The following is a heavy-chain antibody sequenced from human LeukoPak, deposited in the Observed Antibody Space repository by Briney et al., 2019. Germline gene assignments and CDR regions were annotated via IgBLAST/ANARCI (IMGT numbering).Heavy chain of an antibody. Sequence: GGSLRLSCAASGFAFNNYAMTWVRQALGKGLEWVSNINDNGGQRHYADSVKGRFTISRDNSKNTLFLQMDGLRAEDTAVYYCAKTQWKVGATDYFDYWGQGILVTVSS. V-gene: IGHV3-23*01. CDR1: GFAFNNYA. CDR2: INDNGGQR. CDR3: AKTQWKVGATDYFDY. D-gene: IGHD1-26*01. J-gene: IGHJ4*02.